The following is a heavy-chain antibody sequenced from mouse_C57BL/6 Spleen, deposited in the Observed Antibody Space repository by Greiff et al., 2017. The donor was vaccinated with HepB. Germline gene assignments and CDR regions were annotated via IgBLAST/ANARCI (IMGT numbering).Heavy chain of an antibody. D-gene: IGHD3-2*02. CDR3: ALTAQATDYFDY. Sequence: VQLQQPGAELVMPGASVKLSCKASGYTFTSYWMHWVKQRPGQGLEWIGEIDPSDSYTNYNQKFKGKSTLTVDKSSSTAYMQLSSLTSEDSAVYYCALTAQATDYFDYWGQGTTLTVSS. J-gene: IGHJ2*01. CDR2: IDPSDSYT. CDR1: GYTFTSYW. V-gene: IGHV1-69*01.